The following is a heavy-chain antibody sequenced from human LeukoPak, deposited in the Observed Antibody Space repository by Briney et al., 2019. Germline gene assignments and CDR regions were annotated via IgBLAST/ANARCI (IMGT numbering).Heavy chain of an antibody. V-gene: IGHV4-59*01. D-gene: IGHD3-10*01. CDR3: AGDRYGSGSYYWFDP. J-gene: IGHJ5*02. CDR2: IYYSGST. CDR1: GGSISSYY. Sequence: SETLSLTCTVSGGSISSYYWSWIRQPPGKGLEWIGYIYYSGSTNYNPSLKSRVTISVDTSKNQFSLKLSSVTAADTAVYYCAGDRYGSGSYYWFDPWGQGTLVTVSS.